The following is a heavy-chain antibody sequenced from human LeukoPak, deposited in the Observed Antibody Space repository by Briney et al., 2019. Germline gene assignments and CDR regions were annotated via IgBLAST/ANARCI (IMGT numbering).Heavy chain of an antibody. D-gene: IGHD1-26*01. Sequence: ASVKVSCKASGYTFTGYYMHWVRQAPGQGLEWMGIINPSGGSTSYAQKFQGRVTMTRDMSTSTAYMELRSLRSDDTAVYYCARRSGSYYRSYYYYMDVWGKGTTVTVSS. V-gene: IGHV1-46*01. CDR3: ARRSGSYYRSYYYYMDV. CDR2: INPSGGST. CDR1: GYTFTGYY. J-gene: IGHJ6*03.